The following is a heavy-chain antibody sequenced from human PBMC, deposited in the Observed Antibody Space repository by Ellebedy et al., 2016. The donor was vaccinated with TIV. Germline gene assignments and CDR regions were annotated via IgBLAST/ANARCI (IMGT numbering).Heavy chain of an antibody. Sequence: GSLRLSCGIYGGSFSGYSWSWIRQSPGKGLEWIGEINHRGTTNYKPSLESRVSLSLDTSENKFSVRLNSVTAADTAVYYCARSDWQDVDLDRWYFDLWGRGTLVTVST. CDR2: INHRGTT. CDR3: ARSDWQDVDLDRWYFDL. V-gene: IGHV4-34*01. D-gene: IGHD2-21*01. J-gene: IGHJ2*01. CDR1: GGSFSGYS.